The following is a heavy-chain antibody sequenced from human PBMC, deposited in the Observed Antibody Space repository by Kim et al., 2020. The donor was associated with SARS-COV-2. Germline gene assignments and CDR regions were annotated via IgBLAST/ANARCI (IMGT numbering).Heavy chain of an antibody. CDR2: ISSSSSYI. CDR3: ARDTAKGSVIVPAAMGRGVTAVRGMDV. D-gene: IGHD2-2*01. V-gene: IGHV3-21*01. J-gene: IGHJ6*02. CDR1: GFTFSDYG. Sequence: GGSLRLSCAASGFTFSDYGMTWVRQAPGKGLEWVSSISSSSSYIYYADSVKGRFTISRDNAQNSLYLQMNSLGAEDAAVYYCARDTAKGSVIVPAAMGRGVTAVRGMDVWGQGTTVTVS.